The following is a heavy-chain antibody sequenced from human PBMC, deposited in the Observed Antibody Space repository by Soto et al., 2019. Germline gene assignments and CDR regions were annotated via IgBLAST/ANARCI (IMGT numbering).Heavy chain of an antibody. Sequence: EVQLLDSGGGLVQPGGSLRLSCAASGFTFSNYAMSWVRQAPGKGLEWVSGVGGSGDSTYYADSVKGRFTISRDNSKDALYLQMNSLRAEETAVYYSAKSPLGYCSGGSCYPPHYFDYWGQGTLVTVSS. V-gene: IGHV3-23*01. CDR1: GFTFSNYA. CDR3: AKSPLGYCSGGSCYPPHYFDY. D-gene: IGHD2-15*01. J-gene: IGHJ4*02. CDR2: VGGSGDST.